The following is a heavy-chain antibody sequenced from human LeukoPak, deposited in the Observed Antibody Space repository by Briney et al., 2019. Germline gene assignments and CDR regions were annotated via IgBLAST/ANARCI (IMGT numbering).Heavy chain of an antibody. V-gene: IGHV3-23*01. J-gene: IGHJ5*02. CDR1: EFTFNDYA. Sequence: GGSLRLSCAASEFTFNDYAMSWVRQAPGKGLEWVSCISGSGSDPFYTDSVRGRFTISRDNSKNTLYLQMNSLRAEDTAVYYCAKSPWFDPWGQGTLVTVSS. CDR3: AKSPWFDP. CDR2: ISGSGSDP.